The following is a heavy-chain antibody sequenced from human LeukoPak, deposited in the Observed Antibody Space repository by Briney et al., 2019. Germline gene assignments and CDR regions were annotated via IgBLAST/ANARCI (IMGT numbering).Heavy chain of an antibody. CDR2: IYSGDST. Sequence: GGSLRLSCAASGFTVISNYMTWVRQAPGKGLDWVSFIYSGDSTYYADSVKGRFTLSRDNSKNTMYLQMNTLRAEDTAVYYCARDLWAFDIWGQGTMVTVSS. D-gene: IGHD2-21*01. CDR1: GFTVISNY. CDR3: ARDLWAFDI. V-gene: IGHV3-66*01. J-gene: IGHJ3*02.